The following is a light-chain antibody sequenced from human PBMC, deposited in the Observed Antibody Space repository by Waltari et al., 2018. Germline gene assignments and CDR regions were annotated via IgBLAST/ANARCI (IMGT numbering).Light chain of an antibody. CDR2: WAS. V-gene: IGKV4-1*01. J-gene: IGKJ4*01. CDR1: QSVLYSSNNKNY. CDR3: QQYDSTPLT. Sequence: DIVMTQSPDSLAVSLGERATINCKSSQSVLYSSNNKNYLAWYHQKPGQPPKLLIYWASTRESGVPDRFSGSGSGTDFTLTISSLQAEDVAVYYCQQYDSTPLTFGGGTKVEIK.